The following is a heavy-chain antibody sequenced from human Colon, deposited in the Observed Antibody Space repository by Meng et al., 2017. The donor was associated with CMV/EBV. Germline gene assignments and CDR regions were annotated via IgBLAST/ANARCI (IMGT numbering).Heavy chain of an antibody. V-gene: IGHV3-21*06. CDR2: ITTANAYK. D-gene: IGHD2-15*01. CDR1: GFIFSSYG. CDR3: ARPLSPRSAYSALLAF. Sequence: GESLQISCAGSGFIFSSYGMNWVRQAPGKGLEWVSSITTANAYKSYAESVKGRFTISRDDAKSSLFLQMDSLRVDDTAVYYCARPLSPRSAYSALLAFWGQGTLVTVSS. J-gene: IGHJ4*02.